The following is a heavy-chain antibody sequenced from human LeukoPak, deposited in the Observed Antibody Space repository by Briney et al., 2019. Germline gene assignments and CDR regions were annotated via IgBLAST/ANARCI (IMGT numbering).Heavy chain of an antibody. CDR2: INHSGST. Sequence: PSETLSLTCAVYGGSFSGYYWSWIRQPPGKGLEWIGEINHSGSTNYNPSLKSRVTISVDTSKNQFSLKLSSVTAADTAVYYCARFRRRGVRGVRDYYYYYGMDVWGQGTTVTVSS. V-gene: IGHV4-34*01. CDR1: GGSFSGYY. J-gene: IGHJ6*02. D-gene: IGHD3-10*01. CDR3: ARFRRRGVRGVRDYYYYYGMDV.